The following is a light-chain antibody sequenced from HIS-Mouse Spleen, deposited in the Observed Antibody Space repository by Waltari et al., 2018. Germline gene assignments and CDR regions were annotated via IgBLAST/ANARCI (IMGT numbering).Light chain of an antibody. CDR1: QSVLYSSNNKYY. CDR2: WAS. V-gene: IGKV4-1*01. Sequence: DIVMTQSPDSLAVSLGERATINCKSSQSVLYSSNNKYYLAWYQQKPGQPPKLLIYWASTRESGVPELFSGSGSGTDFTLTISSLQAEDVAVYYCQQYYSTPWTFGQGTKVEIK. CDR3: QQYYSTPWT. J-gene: IGKJ1*01.